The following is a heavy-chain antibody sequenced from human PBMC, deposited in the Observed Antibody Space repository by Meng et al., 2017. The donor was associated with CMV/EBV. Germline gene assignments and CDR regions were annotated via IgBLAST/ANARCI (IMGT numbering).Heavy chain of an antibody. D-gene: IGHD3-10*01. Sequence: GSLRLSCAVYGGSFSGYYWSWIRQPPGKGLEWIGEINHSGSTNYNPSLKSRVTISVDTSKNQFSLKLSSVTAADTAVYYCARGHYSPPVSRRWFGADYWGQGTLVTVSS. J-gene: IGHJ4*02. V-gene: IGHV4-34*01. CDR2: INHSGST. CDR3: ARGHYSPPVSRRWFGADY. CDR1: GGSFSGYY.